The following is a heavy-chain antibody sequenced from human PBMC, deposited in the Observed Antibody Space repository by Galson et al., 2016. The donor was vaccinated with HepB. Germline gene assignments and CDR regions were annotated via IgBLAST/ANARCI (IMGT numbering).Heavy chain of an antibody. J-gene: IGHJ5*02. Sequence: SLRLSCAASTFTFSSHGMSWVRQALGKGLEWVSSISASGSLIYYADSVKGRFTISRDNSKNTLYLQLNSLRAEDTAVYYCAREFHNWFDPWGQGTLVTVSS. V-gene: IGHV3-23*01. CDR2: ISASGSLI. CDR3: AREFHNWFDP. CDR1: TFTFSSHG.